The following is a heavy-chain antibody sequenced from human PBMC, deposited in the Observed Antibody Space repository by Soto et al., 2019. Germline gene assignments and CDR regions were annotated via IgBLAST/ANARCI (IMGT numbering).Heavy chain of an antibody. CDR2: IYNSGST. V-gene: IGHV4-30-2*01. D-gene: IGHD4-17*01. CDR3: ARGMTTVTTLDY. J-gene: IGHJ4*02. Sequence: QLQLQESGSGLVKPSQTLSLTCAVSGGSISSGGYSWSWIRQPPGKGLEWIGYIYNSGSTYYNPSPKSRVTISLDRSKKQFSLKLSSVTAADTAVYYCARGMTTVTTLDYWGQGTLVTVSS. CDR1: GGSISSGGYS.